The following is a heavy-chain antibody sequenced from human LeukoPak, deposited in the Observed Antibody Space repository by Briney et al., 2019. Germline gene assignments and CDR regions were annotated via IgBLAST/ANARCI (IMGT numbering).Heavy chain of an antibody. CDR1: GFTFSSHW. CDR3: ARERAGVEDD. J-gene: IGHJ4*02. V-gene: IGHV3-7*01. D-gene: IGHD1-1*01. CDR2: INQGGSEK. Sequence: KSGGSLRLSCAASGFTFSSHWMSWVRQAPGKGLEWVANINQGGSEKYYVDSVKGRFTISRDNADNLLYLQMNSLRGEDTAVYYCARERAGVEDDWGQGNLGSVSS.